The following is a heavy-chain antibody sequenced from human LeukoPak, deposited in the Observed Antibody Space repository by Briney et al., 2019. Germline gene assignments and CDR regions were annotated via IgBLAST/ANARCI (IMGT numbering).Heavy chain of an antibody. CDR1: GFTFSSYS. CDR3: ARVGSSSPHGHV. V-gene: IGHV3-21*04. D-gene: IGHD6-13*01. J-gene: IGHJ4*02. CDR2: ISSSSSYI. Sequence: PGGSLRLSCAASGFTFSSYSMNWVRQAPGKGLEWVSSISSSSSYIYYADSVKGRCTISRDNSKNTLYLQMNSLRAEDTAVYYCARVGSSSPHGHVWGQGTLVTVSS.